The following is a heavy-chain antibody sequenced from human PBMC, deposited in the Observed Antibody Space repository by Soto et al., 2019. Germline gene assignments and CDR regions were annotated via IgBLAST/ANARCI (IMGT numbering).Heavy chain of an antibody. CDR1: GGSFSGYY. CDR3: ARGRRTGAGAAWSWFAP. Sequence: QVQLQQWGAGLLKPSETLSLTCAVYGGSFSGYYWSWIRQPPGKGLEWIGEINHSGSTNYNPSLESQVTISVDTSKTQLSLELSSVTAAGTAAYYCARGRRTGAGAAWSWFAPWGQGSRVTVSS. CDR2: INHSGST. V-gene: IGHV4-34*01. J-gene: IGHJ5*02. D-gene: IGHD2-8*02.